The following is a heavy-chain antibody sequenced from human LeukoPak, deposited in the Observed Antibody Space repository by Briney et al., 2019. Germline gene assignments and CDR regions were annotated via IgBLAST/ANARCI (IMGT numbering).Heavy chain of an antibody. CDR3: ARWVSSGSHTTGFGS. J-gene: IGHJ4*02. Sequence: PSETLSLTCTVSSGSISTSNYYWGWVRQPPGKGLEWIGYIYYSGSTNYNPSLKSRVTISVDTSKNQFSLRLSSVTAADTAVYYCARWVSSGSHTTGFGSWGQGTLVTVSS. D-gene: IGHD1-26*01. CDR2: IYYSGST. CDR1: SGSISTSNYY. V-gene: IGHV4-61*05.